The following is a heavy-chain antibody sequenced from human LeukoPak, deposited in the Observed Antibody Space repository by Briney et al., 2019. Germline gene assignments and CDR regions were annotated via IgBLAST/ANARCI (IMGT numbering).Heavy chain of an antibody. CDR1: GFTFGDYG. Sequence: PGRSLRLSCTASGFTFGDYGISRVRQAPGKGLEWVGFIRSKVYGGTTEYAASVKGRFTISRDDSKSIAYLQMNSLRTEDTAVYYCRREAYSSGWTVDYWGQGTLVTVSS. J-gene: IGHJ4*02. V-gene: IGHV3-49*04. CDR2: IRSKVYGGTT. CDR3: RREAYSSGWTVDY. D-gene: IGHD6-19*01.